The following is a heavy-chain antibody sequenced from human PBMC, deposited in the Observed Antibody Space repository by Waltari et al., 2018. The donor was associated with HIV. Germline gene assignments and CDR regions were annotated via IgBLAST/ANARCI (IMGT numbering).Heavy chain of an antibody. CDR2: IYHSGST. CDR3: ARGGAVAGTGGDY. Sequence: QVQLQESGPGLVKPSGTLSTTCAVSGGPIRSSNWWGWVGQPPGKGLEWIGEIYHSGSTNYNPSLKSRVTISVDKSKNQFSLKLSSVTAADTAVYYCARGGAVAGTGGDYWGQGTLVTVSS. J-gene: IGHJ4*02. D-gene: IGHD6-19*01. CDR1: GGPIRSSNW. V-gene: IGHV4-4*02.